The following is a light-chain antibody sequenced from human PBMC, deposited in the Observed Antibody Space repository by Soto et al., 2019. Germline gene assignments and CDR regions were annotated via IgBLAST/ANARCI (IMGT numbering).Light chain of an antibody. CDR3: WSYAGNTIFV. V-gene: IGLV2-23*03. CDR2: EGS. Sequence: QSVLTQPASVSGSPGQSITISCTGTSGDIGSYNRVSWYQQHPGKVPKVVIYEGSKRPSGVSNRFSGSKSGNTASLTISGLQAEDEAYYYCWSYAGNTIFVFGGGTKLTVL. J-gene: IGLJ2*01. CDR1: SGDIGSYNR.